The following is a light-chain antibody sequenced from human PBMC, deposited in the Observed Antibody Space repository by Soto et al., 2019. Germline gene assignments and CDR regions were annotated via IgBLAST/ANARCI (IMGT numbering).Light chain of an antibody. V-gene: IGKV1-39*01. CDR2: AAS. Sequence: DIQMTQSPSSLSASVGDRVTITCRASQSISSYLNWYQQKPGKAPXLLIYAASSLQSGVPPRFNGSRSETEFTLTIRNLQPDDFATYYCQQYNSFPWTFGLGTKVDI. CDR3: QQYNSFPWT. J-gene: IGKJ1*01. CDR1: QSISSY.